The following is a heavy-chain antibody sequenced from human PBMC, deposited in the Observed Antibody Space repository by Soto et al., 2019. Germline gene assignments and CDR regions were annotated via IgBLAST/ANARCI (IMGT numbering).Heavy chain of an antibody. D-gene: IGHD3-3*01. J-gene: IGHJ6*03. Sequence: GGSLRLSCAASGFSFSSYGMHWVRQAPGKGLEWVANIKGDGSEKYYVESVEGRFTISRDNAKNSLNLQMNSLRAEESAMYYCARVNGGWRVGYMDVWGKGNTVTVSS. CDR3: ARVNGGWRVGYMDV. V-gene: IGHV3-7*03. CDR1: GFSFSSYG. CDR2: IKGDGSEK.